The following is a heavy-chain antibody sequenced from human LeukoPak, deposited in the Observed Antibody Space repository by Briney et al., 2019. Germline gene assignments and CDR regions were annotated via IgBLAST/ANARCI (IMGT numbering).Heavy chain of an antibody. V-gene: IGHV4-34*01. CDR2: IYESGST. Sequence: PSETLSLTCAVYGESLNSYYRSWIRQPPGKGLEWIGEIYESGSTEYNLSLKSRVTISMVPSKQQFSLSLTSVTAADTAVYYCARGAWATRLGSWGLGTPVIVSS. CDR3: ARGAWATRLGS. CDR1: GESLNSYY. J-gene: IGHJ4*02. D-gene: IGHD2-15*01.